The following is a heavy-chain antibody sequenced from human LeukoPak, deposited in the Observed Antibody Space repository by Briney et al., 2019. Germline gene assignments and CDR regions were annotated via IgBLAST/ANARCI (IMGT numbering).Heavy chain of an antibody. J-gene: IGHJ4*02. CDR1: GFTFSSYG. CDR2: ISYDGSDK. Sequence: PGGSLRLSCAASGFTFSSYGMHWVRQAPGKGLEWVAVISYDGSDKYYADSVKGRFTISRDNSKNTLYLQVNSLRTEDTAVYYCARLQRAALDYWGQGTLVTVSS. CDR3: ARLQRAALDY. V-gene: IGHV3-30*03. D-gene: IGHD6-25*01.